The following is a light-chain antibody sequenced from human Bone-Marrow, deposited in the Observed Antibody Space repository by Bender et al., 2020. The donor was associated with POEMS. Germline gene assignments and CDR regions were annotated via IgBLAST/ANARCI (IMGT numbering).Light chain of an antibody. CDR2: GYN. Sequence: QSVLTQPPSVSGAPGQRVTISCTGSSSNTGSGYDINWYQHLPGTAPKLLIYGYNNRPSGVPDRFAGSKSGTSASLASTGLQAEDEGDYYSQSSDKSLGGWVFGGGTKLTVL. J-gene: IGLJ2*01. CDR1: SSNTGSGYD. V-gene: IGLV1-40*01. CDR3: QSSDKSLGGWV.